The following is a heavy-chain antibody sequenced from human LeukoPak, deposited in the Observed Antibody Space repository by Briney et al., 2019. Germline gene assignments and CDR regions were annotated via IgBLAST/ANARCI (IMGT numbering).Heavy chain of an antibody. J-gene: IGHJ5*02. D-gene: IGHD2-2*01. CDR2: ISYDGSNK. CDR3: ATLDDIVVVPTSKNWFDP. CDR1: GFTFSSYS. Sequence: GGSLRLSCAASGFTFSSYSMNWVRQAPGKGLEWVAVISYDGSNKYYADSVKGRFTISRDNSKNTLYLQMNSLRAEDTAVYYCATLDDIVVVPTSKNWFDPWGQGTLVTVSS. V-gene: IGHV3-30*03.